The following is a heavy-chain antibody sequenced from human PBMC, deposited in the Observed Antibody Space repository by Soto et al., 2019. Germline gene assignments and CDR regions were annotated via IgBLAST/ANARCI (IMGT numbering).Heavy chain of an antibody. Sequence: GASVKVSCKASGYTFTRLDINWVRQAPGQGLEWMGIINPNGGATSYAQNFQGRVTLTGDTSTSTVYMELSSLRSEDTAMYYCARALTEFDYWGPGTLVTVSS. CDR2: INPNGGAT. CDR3: ARALTEFDY. J-gene: IGHJ4*02. CDR1: GYTFTRLD. V-gene: IGHV1-46*01. D-gene: IGHD7-27*01.